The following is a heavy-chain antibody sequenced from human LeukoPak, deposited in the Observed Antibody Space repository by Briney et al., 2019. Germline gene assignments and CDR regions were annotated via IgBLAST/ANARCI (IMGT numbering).Heavy chain of an antibody. V-gene: IGHV1-2*02. CDR1: GYTFTGYY. CDR3: AREGAFGTYAFDI. D-gene: IGHD1-26*01. CDR2: INPNSGGT. J-gene: IGHJ3*02. Sequence: ASVKVSCKASGYTFTGYYMHWVRQAPGQGLEWMGWINPNSGGTTYAQNFQGRVTLTRDTSISTAYMELSRLRSDDTAVYYCAREGAFGTYAFDIWGQGTVVTVSS.